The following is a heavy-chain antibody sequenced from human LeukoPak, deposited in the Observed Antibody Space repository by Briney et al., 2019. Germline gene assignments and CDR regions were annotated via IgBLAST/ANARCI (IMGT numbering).Heavy chain of an antibody. CDR2: IIPIFDTA. D-gene: IGHD6-6*01. CDR3: AGDGLSDSSSSIDYMDV. Sequence: SVKVSCKASGGTFSSYAISWVRQAPGQGLEWMGGIIPIFDTANYAQKFQGRVTITTDESTSTAYMELSSLRSEDTAVYYCAGDGLSDSSSSIDYMDVWGKGTTVTVSS. CDR1: GGTFSSYA. J-gene: IGHJ6*03. V-gene: IGHV1-69*05.